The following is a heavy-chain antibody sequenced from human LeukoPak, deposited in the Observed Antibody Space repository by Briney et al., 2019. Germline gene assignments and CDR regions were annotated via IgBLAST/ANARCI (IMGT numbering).Heavy chain of an antibody. J-gene: IGHJ4*02. CDR2: IYYSGST. V-gene: IGHV4-39*07. CDR1: GGSISSSSYY. Sequence: SETLSLTCTVSGGSISSSSYYWGWIRQPPGKGLEWIGSIYYSGSTYYNPSLKSRVTISVDTPKNQFSLKVASVTAADTAVYYCARVVWSFDYIYFDYWGKGTLVTVSS. D-gene: IGHD3-3*01. CDR3: ARVVWSFDYIYFDY.